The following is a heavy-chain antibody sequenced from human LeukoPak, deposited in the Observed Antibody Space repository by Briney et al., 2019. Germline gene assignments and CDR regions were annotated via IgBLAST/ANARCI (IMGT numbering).Heavy chain of an antibody. D-gene: IGHD2-15*01. CDR1: GYSITRGYY. CDR3: ARAGYCSGVSCYSAVPGKY. Sequence: SETLSLTCTVSGYSITRGYYWAWIRQSPGKGLEWIGSIYHSGNTYYNPSLKSRVIILVDTSKNQFSLQLGSVTPTDTAVYYCARAGYCSGVSCYSAVPGKYWGQGALVTVSS. CDR2: IYHSGNT. J-gene: IGHJ4*02. V-gene: IGHV4-38-2*02.